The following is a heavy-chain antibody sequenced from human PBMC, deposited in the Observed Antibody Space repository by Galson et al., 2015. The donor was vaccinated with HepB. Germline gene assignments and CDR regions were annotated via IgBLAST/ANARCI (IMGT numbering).Heavy chain of an antibody. D-gene: IGHD3-3*01. CDR2: ISFHGNNK. V-gene: IGHV3-30*18. CDR1: GFSFSRYG. J-gene: IGHJ4*02. Sequence: SLRLSCAASGFSFSRYGMHWVRQAPGKRLEWVAIISFHGNNKYYVDSVKGRFTISRDNSKNTLYLQMNSLKTEDTAVYYCAKDSSMFAVGPQGGGDYWGQGTLVTVSS. CDR3: AKDSSMFAVGPQGGGDY.